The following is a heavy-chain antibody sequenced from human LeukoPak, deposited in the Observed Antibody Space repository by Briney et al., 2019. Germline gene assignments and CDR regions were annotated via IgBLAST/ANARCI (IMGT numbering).Heavy chain of an antibody. J-gene: IGHJ4*02. CDR1: GFTFSSYA. D-gene: IGHD2-15*01. V-gene: IGHV3-23*01. Sequence: PGGSLRLSCAASGFTFSSYAMSWVRQAPGKGLEWVSAISGSGGSTYYADSVKGRFTISRDNSKNTLYLQMKSLRAEDTAVYYCAKDYGPSYGYCSGGSCYSGYFDYWGQGTLVTVSS. CDR3: AKDYGPSYGYCSGGSCYSGYFDY. CDR2: ISGSGGST.